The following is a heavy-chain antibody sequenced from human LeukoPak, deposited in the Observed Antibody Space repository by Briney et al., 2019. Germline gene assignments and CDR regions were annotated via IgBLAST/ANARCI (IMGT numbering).Heavy chain of an antibody. D-gene: IGHD3-10*01. V-gene: IGHV1-8*01. CDR2: MNPNSGNT. J-gene: IGHJ6*03. Sequence: GASVKVSCKASGYTFTSYDINWVRQATGQGLEWMGWMNPNSGNTGYAQKFQGRVTMTRNTSISTAYVELSSLRSEDTAVYYCARSSGFGFYYYYMDVWGKGTTVTVSS. CDR1: GYTFTSYD. CDR3: ARSSGFGFYYYYMDV.